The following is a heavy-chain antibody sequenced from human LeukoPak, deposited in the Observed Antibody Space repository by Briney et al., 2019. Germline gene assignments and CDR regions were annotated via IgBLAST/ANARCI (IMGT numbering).Heavy chain of an antibody. D-gene: IGHD5-18*01. CDR2: IYYSGST. CDR1: GGSISSGDYY. Sequence: SQTLSRTCTVSGGSISSGDYYWSWIRQPPGKGLEWIGYIYYSGSTYYNPSLKSRVTISVDTSKNQFSLKLSSVTAADTAVYYCARDGEDSGYSYGFPDAFDIWGQGTMVTVSS. CDR3: ARDGEDSGYSYGFPDAFDI. J-gene: IGHJ3*02. V-gene: IGHV4-30-4*08.